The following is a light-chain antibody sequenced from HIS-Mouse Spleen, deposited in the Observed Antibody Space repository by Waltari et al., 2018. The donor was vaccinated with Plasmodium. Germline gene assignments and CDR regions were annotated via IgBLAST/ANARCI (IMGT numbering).Light chain of an antibody. CDR2: EGS. V-gene: IGLV2-23*01. J-gene: IGLJ3*02. CDR1: SSDVGSYNL. Sequence: QSALTQPASVSGSPGQSITISCTGTSSDVGSYNLVSWYQQHPGKAPKLMIYEGSKRPCGVSNRFSGSKSVNTASLTISGLQAEDEADYYCCSYAGSSTLVFGGGTKLTVL. CDR3: CSYAGSSTLV.